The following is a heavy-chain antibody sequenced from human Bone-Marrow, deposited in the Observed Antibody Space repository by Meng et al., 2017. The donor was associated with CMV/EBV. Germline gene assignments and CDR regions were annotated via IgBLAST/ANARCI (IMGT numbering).Heavy chain of an antibody. V-gene: IGHV3-21*01. CDR1: TFSGYS. J-gene: IGHJ4*02. D-gene: IGHD3-22*01. CDR3: ARDGGSVSMIVVANYFDY. CDR2: ISSLSSYR. Sequence: TFSGYSMNWVRQAPGKGLEWVSSISSLSSYRYYADSVKGRFTISRDNAKNSLYLQMNSLRAEDTAVYYCARDGGSVSMIVVANYFDYWGQGNLVTVSS.